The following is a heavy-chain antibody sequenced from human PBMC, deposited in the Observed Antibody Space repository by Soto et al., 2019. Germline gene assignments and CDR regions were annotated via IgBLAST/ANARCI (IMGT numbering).Heavy chain of an antibody. CDR1: GGSISSSSYY. V-gene: IGHV4-39*07. CDR2: IYYSGST. Sequence: PSETLSLTCTVSGGSISSSSYYWGWIRQPPGKGLEWIGSIYYSGSTYYNPSLKSRVTISVDTSKNQFSLKLSSVTAADTAVYYCRALYGMDVWGQGTTVTVSS. J-gene: IGHJ6*02. CDR3: RALYGMDV.